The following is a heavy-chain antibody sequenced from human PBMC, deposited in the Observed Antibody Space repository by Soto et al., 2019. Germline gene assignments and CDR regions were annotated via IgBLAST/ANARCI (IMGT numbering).Heavy chain of an antibody. CDR3: ATSSDTGYIFDL. CDR1: GFAFSSYW. Sequence: GGSLTLSCAASGFAFSSYWMSCVRQAPGQGLEWVANRKKDGSEEYYVDSVNGRFTISRNSAKNALYLQMNSLRAEDTAVYYCATSSDTGYIFDLWGQGTLVTVYS. CDR2: RKKDGSEE. V-gene: IGHV3-7*01. J-gene: IGHJ4*02. D-gene: IGHD3-9*01.